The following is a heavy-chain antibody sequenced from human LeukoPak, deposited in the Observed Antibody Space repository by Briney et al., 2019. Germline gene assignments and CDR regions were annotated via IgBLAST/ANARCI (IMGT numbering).Heavy chain of an antibody. CDR2: INPNSGGT. J-gene: IGHJ3*02. CDR3: ARDGRYCSIPGGCAFDI. D-gene: IGHD2-2*01. Sequence: ASVKVSCKASGYTFTGYYMHWVRQAPGQGLEWMGWINPNSGGTNYAQKFQGRVTMTRDTSINTAYMELSRLRSDDTAVYYCARDGRYCSIPGGCAFDIWGQGTMVTVSS. V-gene: IGHV1-2*02. CDR1: GYTFTGYY.